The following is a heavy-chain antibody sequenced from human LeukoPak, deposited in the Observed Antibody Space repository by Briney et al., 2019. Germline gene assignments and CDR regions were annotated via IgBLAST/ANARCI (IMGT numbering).Heavy chain of an antibody. V-gene: IGHV3-7*01. Sequence: GGSLRPSCAASGFTFSSYWMSWVRQAPGKGLEWVANIKQDGSEKYYVDSVKGRFTISRDNAKNSLYLQMNSLRAEDTAVYYCARDGPLTYYDFWSGYYMGYYFDYWGQGTLVTVSS. D-gene: IGHD3-3*01. CDR2: IKQDGSEK. J-gene: IGHJ4*02. CDR3: ARDGPLTYYDFWSGYYMGYYFDY. CDR1: GFTFSSYW.